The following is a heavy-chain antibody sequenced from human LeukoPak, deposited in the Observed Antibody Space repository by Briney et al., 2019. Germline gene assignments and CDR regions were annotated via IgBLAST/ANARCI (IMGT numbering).Heavy chain of an antibody. Sequence: GGSLRLSCTASGLSVSGNYWHWVRQAPGKAPEWVSIIYSDGKTLYTKSVKGRFTFSRDKSKNTFYLQMNSLRAEDTAVYFCTYGDYPLTYWGQGTLVTVSS. CDR2: IYSDGKT. CDR1: GLSVSGNY. D-gene: IGHD4-17*01. J-gene: IGHJ4*02. CDR3: TYGDYPLTY. V-gene: IGHV3-66*01.